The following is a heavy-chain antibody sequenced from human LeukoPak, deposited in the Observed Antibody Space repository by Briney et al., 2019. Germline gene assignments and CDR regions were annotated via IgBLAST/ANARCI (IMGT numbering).Heavy chain of an antibody. CDR2: IWYDGSNK. Sequence: GALRLSCAASGFTFSSYGMHWVRQAPGKGLEWVAVIWYDGSNKYYADSVKGRFTISRDNSKNTLYLQMNSLRSEDTAVYYCARVDTAMADYYGMDVWGQGTTVTVSS. CDR3: ARVDTAMADYYGMDV. V-gene: IGHV3-33*01. CDR1: GFTFSSYG. J-gene: IGHJ6*02. D-gene: IGHD5-18*01.